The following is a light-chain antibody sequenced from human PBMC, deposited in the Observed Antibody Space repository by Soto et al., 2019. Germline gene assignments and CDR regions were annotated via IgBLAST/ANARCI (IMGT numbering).Light chain of an antibody. Sequence: EIVLTQSPGTLSLSPVERATLSCRASQSVSSSYIAWYQQKPGQAPRLLIYSASSRATGIPDRFSGSGSGTDFTLTISRLEPEDFAVYYCQQYGSSPLTFGGGTKVEIK. CDR2: SAS. CDR1: QSVSSSY. V-gene: IGKV3-20*01. CDR3: QQYGSSPLT. J-gene: IGKJ4*01.